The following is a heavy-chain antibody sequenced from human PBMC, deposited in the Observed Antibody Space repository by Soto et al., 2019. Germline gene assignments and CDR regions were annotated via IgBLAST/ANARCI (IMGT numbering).Heavy chain of an antibody. D-gene: IGHD2-2*02. CDR2: ISAYNGNT. J-gene: IGHJ6*03. CDR3: ARGVYQLLYSTLYYCYYYMDV. V-gene: IGHV1-18*01. CDR1: GYTFTSYG. Sequence: ASVKVSCKASGYTFTSYGISWVRQAPGQGLEWMGWISAYNGNTNYAQKLQGRVTMTTDAPTSTAYMELRSLRSDDTAVYYCARGVYQLLYSTLYYCYYYMDVWGKGTTVTVSS.